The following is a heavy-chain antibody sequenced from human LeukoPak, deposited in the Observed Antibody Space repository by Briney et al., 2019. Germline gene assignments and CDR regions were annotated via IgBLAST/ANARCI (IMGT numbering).Heavy chain of an antibody. J-gene: IGHJ6*02. CDR2: IYYSGST. CDR1: GGSISGYY. V-gene: IGHV4-59*01. CDR3: ARERGHLDYSSDWFPGGLNYYGMDV. Sequence: SETLSLTCTVSGGSISGYYWSWLRQSPGEGLEWIGYIYYSGSTRYNPSLESRVTISVDTSKNQFSLNLSSVTAADTALYYCARERGHLDYSSDWFPGGLNYYGMDVRGQGTTVTVSS. D-gene: IGHD6-19*01.